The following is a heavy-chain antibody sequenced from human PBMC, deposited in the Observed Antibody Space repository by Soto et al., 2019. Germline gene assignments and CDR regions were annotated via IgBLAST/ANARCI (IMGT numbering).Heavy chain of an antibody. CDR1: GFTFSSYA. CDR2: ISGSGGST. Sequence: TGGSLRLSCAASGFTFSSYAMSWVRQAPGKGLEWVSAISGSGGSTYYADSVKGRFTISRDNSKNTLYLQMNSLRAEDTAVYYCAKAALSSSPINNWFDPWGQGTLVTVSS. CDR3: AKAALSSSPINNWFDP. V-gene: IGHV3-23*01. D-gene: IGHD6-13*01. J-gene: IGHJ5*02.